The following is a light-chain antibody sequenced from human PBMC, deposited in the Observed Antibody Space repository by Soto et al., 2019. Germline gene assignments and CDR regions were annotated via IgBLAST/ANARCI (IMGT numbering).Light chain of an antibody. Sequence: EIVLTQSAGTLSLSPGERATLSCRASQSVSSSYLAWYQQKPGQAPRLLIYGASSRATGIPDRFSGSGSGTDFTLTISRLEPEDFAVYYCQQYGSSPPWTFGQGTRWIS. CDR1: QSVSSSY. J-gene: IGKJ1*01. CDR2: GAS. CDR3: QQYGSSPPWT. V-gene: IGKV3-20*01.